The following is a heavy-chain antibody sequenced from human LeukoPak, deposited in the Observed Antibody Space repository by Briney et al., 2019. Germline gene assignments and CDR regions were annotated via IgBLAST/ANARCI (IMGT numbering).Heavy chain of an antibody. J-gene: IGHJ4*02. Sequence: SETLSLTCAVAGYSISSGYYWGWIRQPPGKGLEWIGSIYHSGGTYYNPSLKSRVTISVDTSKNQFSLKLSSVTAADTAVYYCARDRYSGWLRIDYWGQGTLVTVSS. CDR1: GYSISSGYY. D-gene: IGHD5-12*01. CDR2: IYHSGGT. CDR3: ARDRYSGWLRIDY. V-gene: IGHV4-38-2*02.